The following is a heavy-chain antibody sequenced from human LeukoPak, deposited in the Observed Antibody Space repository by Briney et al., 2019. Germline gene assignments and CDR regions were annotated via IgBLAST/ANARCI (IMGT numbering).Heavy chain of an antibody. D-gene: IGHD2-8*02. V-gene: IGHV4-39*07. CDR1: GGSISTTTYY. J-gene: IGHJ4*02. Sequence: PSETLSLTCIVSGGSISTTTYYWGWIRQPPGKGLEWIGGIYYSGSTYYNPSLKSRVTISVDTSKNQFSLKLSSVTAADTAVYYCATAGPFDYWGQGTLVTVSS. CDR2: IYYSGST. CDR3: ATAGPFDY.